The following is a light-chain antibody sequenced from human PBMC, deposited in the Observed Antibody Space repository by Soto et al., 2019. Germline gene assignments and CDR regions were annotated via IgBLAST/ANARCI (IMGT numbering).Light chain of an antibody. Sequence: DIQMTQSPSSLAVSVGDRVTITCQASQDIANYLNWYQQKAGRAPKFLIYDATNLETGVPSRFSGSGSGTDFTLTTSSLQPEDIATYYCQQYDNLPLTFGGGTKVEIK. CDR2: DAT. CDR3: QQYDNLPLT. J-gene: IGKJ4*01. CDR1: QDIANY. V-gene: IGKV1-33*01.